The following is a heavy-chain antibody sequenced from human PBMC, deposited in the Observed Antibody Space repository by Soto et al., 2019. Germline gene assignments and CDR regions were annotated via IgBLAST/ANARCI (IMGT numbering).Heavy chain of an antibody. D-gene: IGHD3-10*01. CDR1: GFTFSSYA. CDR3: AKVRPGFDY. V-gene: IGHV3-23*01. J-gene: IGHJ4*02. CDR2: IGAGGGST. Sequence: EVQLLESGGGLVQPGGSLRLSCAASGFTFSSYAMSWVRQAPGKGLEWVSTIGAGGGSTYYADSVEGRFTISRDSSKNTLYLQINSLRAEDTAVYYCAKVRPGFDYWGQGTLVTVSS.